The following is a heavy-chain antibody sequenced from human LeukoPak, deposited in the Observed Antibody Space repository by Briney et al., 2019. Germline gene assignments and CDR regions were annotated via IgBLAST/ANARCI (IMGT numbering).Heavy chain of an antibody. Sequence: GGTLRLSCAASGFTFSSYGMSWVRQAPGKGLEWVSAISGSGGSTYYADSVKGRFTISRDNSKNTLYLQINSLRAEDTAVYYCAREPPLDIVVVPAAEKIDYWGQGTLVTVSS. V-gene: IGHV3-23*01. D-gene: IGHD2-2*01. CDR1: GFTFSSYG. CDR3: AREPPLDIVVVPAAEKIDY. J-gene: IGHJ4*02. CDR2: ISGSGGST.